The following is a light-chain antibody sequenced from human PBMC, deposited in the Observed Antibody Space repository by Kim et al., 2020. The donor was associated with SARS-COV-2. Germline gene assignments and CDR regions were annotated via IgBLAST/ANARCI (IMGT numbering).Light chain of an antibody. Sequence: GQSVTITCTGTSSNIGSYDLVSWYQQHPGKAPKVLIYANSKRSSGISDRFSGSRSGSTASLTISGLQAEDEADYYCYAFAGSDTWVFAGGTQLTVL. V-gene: IGLV2-23*01. CDR3: YAFAGSDTWV. CDR1: SSNIGSYDL. J-gene: IGLJ3*02. CDR2: ANS.